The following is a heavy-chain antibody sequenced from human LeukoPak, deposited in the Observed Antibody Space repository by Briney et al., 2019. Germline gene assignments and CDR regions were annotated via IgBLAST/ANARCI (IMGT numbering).Heavy chain of an antibody. CDR2: INPTSGGT. CDR3: ARVPGYFDY. V-gene: IGHV1-2*02. J-gene: IGHJ4*02. Sequence: GASVKVSCKASGYTFTGYYMHWVRQAPGQGLEWKGWINPTSGGTKYAQKFQGRVTMTRDTSISTASMELSRLRSDDTAVYYCARVPGYFDYWGQGTLVTVSS. CDR1: GYTFTGYY.